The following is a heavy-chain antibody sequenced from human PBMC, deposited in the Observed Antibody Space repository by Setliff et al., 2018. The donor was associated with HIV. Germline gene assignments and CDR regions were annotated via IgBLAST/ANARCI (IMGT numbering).Heavy chain of an antibody. D-gene: IGHD4-17*01. Sequence: PSETLSLTCTVSGGSISSHYWSWIRQPPGKGLEWIGSIYYSGSTNYNPSLKSLVTISLDTSKNQFSLKLSSVTAADTAVYYCASRHDYGGPNDAFDIWGQGTMVTVSS. V-gene: IGHV4-59*11. CDR3: ASRHDYGGPNDAFDI. J-gene: IGHJ3*02. CDR2: IYYSGST. CDR1: GGSISSHY.